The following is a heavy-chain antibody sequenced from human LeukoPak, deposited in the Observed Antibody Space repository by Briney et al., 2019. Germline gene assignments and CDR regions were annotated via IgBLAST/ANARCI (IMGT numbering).Heavy chain of an antibody. CDR2: ISYDGSNK. CDR1: GFTFSSYA. CDR3: AREYYYDSSGYYRFDYFDY. D-gene: IGHD3-22*01. J-gene: IGHJ4*02. Sequence: GRSLRLSWVASGFTFSSYAMHWVRQAPSKGLEWVAVISYDGSNKYYADSVKGRFTISRDNSKNTLYLQMNSLRAEDTAVYYCAREYYYDSSGYYRFDYFDYWGQGTLVTVSS. V-gene: IGHV3-30*04.